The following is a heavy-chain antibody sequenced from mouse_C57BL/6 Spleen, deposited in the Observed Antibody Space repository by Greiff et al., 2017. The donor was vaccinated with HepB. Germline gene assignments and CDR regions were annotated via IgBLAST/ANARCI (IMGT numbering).Heavy chain of an antibody. CDR1: GFTFSSYG. J-gene: IGHJ3*01. D-gene: IGHD1-1*01. V-gene: IGHV5-6*01. CDR2: ISSGGSYT. CDR3: ARPFITTVVAPAY. Sequence: EVKVVESGGDLVKPGGSLKLSCAASGFTFSSYGMSWVRQTPDKRLEWVATISSGGSYTYYPDSVKGRFTISRDNAKNTLYLQMSSLKSEDTAMYYCARPFITTVVAPAYWGQGTLVTVSA.